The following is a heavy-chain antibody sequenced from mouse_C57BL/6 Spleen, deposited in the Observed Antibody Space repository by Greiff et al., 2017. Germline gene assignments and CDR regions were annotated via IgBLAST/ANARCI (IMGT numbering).Heavy chain of an antibody. CDR1: GYSITSGYY. CDR3: AREDGRDWYCDV. D-gene: IGHD1-1*01. J-gene: IGHJ1*03. Sequence: EVQLQQSGPGLVKPSQSLSLTCSVTGYSITSGYYWNWIRQFPGNKLEWMGYISYDGSNNYNPSLKNRISITRDTSKNQFFLTLNSVTNEDTATYYCAREDGRDWYCDVWGTGTTVTVSS. V-gene: IGHV3-6*01. CDR2: ISYDGSN.